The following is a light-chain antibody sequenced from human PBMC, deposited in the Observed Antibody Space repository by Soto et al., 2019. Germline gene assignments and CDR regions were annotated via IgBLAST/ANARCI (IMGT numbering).Light chain of an antibody. J-gene: IGKJ1*01. CDR3: QQYNNWPRT. CDR1: QSVSSD. Sequence: DIVMTQSPAPLSVSPGERVTPSCTASQSVSSDLAWYHQKPGQAPRLIIYGVSTRATGIPARFSGSGSGTEFTLTINSLQSEDFAVYYCQQYNNWPRTLGQGTKVDIK. CDR2: GVS. V-gene: IGKV3-15*01.